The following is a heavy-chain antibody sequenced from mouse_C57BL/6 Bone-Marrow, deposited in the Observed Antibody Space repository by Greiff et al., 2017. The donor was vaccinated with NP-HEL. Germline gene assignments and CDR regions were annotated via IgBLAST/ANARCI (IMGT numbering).Heavy chain of an antibody. CDR3: ARYLLSDAMAY. J-gene: IGHJ4*01. D-gene: IGHD2-1*01. Sequence: QVQLQQSGAELARPGASVKMSCKASGYTFTSYTMHWVKQRPGQGLEWIGYINPSSGYTKYNQKFKDKATLTADKSSSTAYMKLSSLTSEDSAVYYCARYLLSDAMAYWGQGTSVTVSA. CDR2: INPSSGYT. V-gene: IGHV1-4*01. CDR1: GYTFTSYT.